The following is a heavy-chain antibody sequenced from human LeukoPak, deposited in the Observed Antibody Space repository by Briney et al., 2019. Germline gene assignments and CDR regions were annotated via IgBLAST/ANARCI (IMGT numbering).Heavy chain of an antibody. CDR1: GFTFSSYS. Sequence: GGSLRLSCAASGFTFSSYSMNWVRQAPGKGLEWVSSILTSSTYIYYADSMKGRFTISRDNAKNSLYLQMNSLRAEDTAVYYCARAPYSSSWYVAAFDIWGQGTMVTVSS. CDR2: ILTSSTYI. CDR3: ARAPYSSSWYVAAFDI. V-gene: IGHV3-21*01. D-gene: IGHD6-13*01. J-gene: IGHJ3*02.